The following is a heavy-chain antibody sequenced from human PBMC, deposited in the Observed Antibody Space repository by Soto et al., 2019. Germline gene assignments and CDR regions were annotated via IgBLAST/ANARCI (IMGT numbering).Heavy chain of an antibody. CDR2: ISGSGGST. V-gene: IGHV3-23*01. J-gene: IGHJ4*02. CDR3: AKEGMTTVTTDGYYFDY. CDR1: GFTFSSYA. Sequence: GGSLRLSCAASGFTFSSYAMSWVRQAPGRGLEWVSAISGSGGSTYYADSVKGRFTISRDNSKNTLYLQMNSLRAEDTAVYYCAKEGMTTVTTDGYYFDYWGQGTLVTVSS. D-gene: IGHD4-17*01.